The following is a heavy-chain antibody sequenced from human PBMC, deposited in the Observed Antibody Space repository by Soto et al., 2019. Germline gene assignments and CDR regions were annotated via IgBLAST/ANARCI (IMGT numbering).Heavy chain of an antibody. Sequence: QVQLVESGGGVVQPGRSLRLSCAASGFTFSSYGMHWVRQAPGKGLEWVAVISYDGSNKYYADSVKGRFTISRDNSKNTLYLQMNSLRAEDTAVYYCAKDTDRSSWVWPYFDYWGQGTLVTVSS. CDR1: GFTFSSYG. D-gene: IGHD6-6*01. CDR3: AKDTDRSSWVWPYFDY. J-gene: IGHJ4*02. CDR2: ISYDGSNK. V-gene: IGHV3-30*18.